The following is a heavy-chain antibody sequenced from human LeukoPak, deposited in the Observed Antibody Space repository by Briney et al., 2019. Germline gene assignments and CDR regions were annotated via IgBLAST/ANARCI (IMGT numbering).Heavy chain of an antibody. Sequence: SETLSLTCAVYGGSFSGYYWSWIRQPPGKGLEWIGEINHSGSTNYNPSLKSRVTISVDTSKNQFSLKLSSVTAADTAVYYCARRKGYGSGSYYNGYYFDYWGQGTLVTVSS. CDR2: INHSGST. D-gene: IGHD3-10*01. V-gene: IGHV4-34*01. CDR1: GGSFSGYY. CDR3: ARRKGYGSGSYYNGYYFDY. J-gene: IGHJ4*02.